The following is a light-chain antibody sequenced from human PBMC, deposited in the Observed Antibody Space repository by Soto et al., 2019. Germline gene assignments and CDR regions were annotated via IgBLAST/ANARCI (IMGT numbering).Light chain of an antibody. Sequence: EIVLTQSPGTLSLSPGERATLSCRASQRVSSSYLAWYQQKPGQAPRLLIYGASSRATGIPDRFSGSGSGTDFTLTISRLEPDDFAVYYCQQSGSSPYTFGQGTKLEIK. CDR2: GAS. V-gene: IGKV3-20*01. J-gene: IGKJ2*01. CDR1: QRVSSSY. CDR3: QQSGSSPYT.